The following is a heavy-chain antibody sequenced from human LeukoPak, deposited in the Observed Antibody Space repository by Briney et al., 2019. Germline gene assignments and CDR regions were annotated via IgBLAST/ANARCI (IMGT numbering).Heavy chain of an antibody. CDR2: INPSGTWT. J-gene: IGHJ5*02. V-gene: IGHV1-46*01. CDR3: AKDNSVGDIAWWFDP. Sequence: ASVKVSCKASGHTFSRSYMHWVRQAPGQGLEWMGVINPSGTWTSYAQKFRGRITMTRDMSTSTNYMEMRSLGFEDTAVYYCAKDNSVGDIAWWFDPWGQGTLVTVSS. D-gene: IGHD1-26*01. CDR1: GHTFSRSY.